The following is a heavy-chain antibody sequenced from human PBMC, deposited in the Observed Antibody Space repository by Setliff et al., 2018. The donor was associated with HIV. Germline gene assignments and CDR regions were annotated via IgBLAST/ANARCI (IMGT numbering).Heavy chain of an antibody. J-gene: IGHJ5*02. D-gene: IGHD3-10*01. CDR3: ARTKGGSKHGSFWDS. V-gene: IGHV4-31*03. CDR2: IHYNGIT. CDR1: GDSINTDGLY. Sequence: TSETLSLTCTVSGDSINTDGLYWTWIRQHPATGLEWIGYIHYNGITYYNPSLESRVSISADLPKNQFSLKLNSVTVADTAVYYCARTKGGSKHGSFWDSWGQGILVTVSS.